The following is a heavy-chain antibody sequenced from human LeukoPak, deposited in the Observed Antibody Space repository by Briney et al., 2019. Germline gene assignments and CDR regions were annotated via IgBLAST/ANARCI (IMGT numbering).Heavy chain of an antibody. V-gene: IGHV3-7*01. J-gene: IGHJ4*02. D-gene: IGHD6-13*01. CDR1: GFTFSNSW. CDR3: ARDPRIAAASDY. CDR2: INQHGNET. Sequence: GGSLRLSCEPSGFTFSNSWMSWVRQAPGKGLEWVANINQHGNETYYVDSVKGRFTISRDNAKNSLYLQMDRLRAEDAALYYCARDPRIAAASDYWGQGTLVTVSS.